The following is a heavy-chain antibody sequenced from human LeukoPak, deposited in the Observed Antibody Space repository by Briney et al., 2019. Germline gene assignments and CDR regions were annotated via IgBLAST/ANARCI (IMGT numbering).Heavy chain of an antibody. CDR1: GGSISSSNYY. D-gene: IGHD5-18*01. V-gene: IGHV4-39*07. CDR3: ARQSWIQLWLNLYMDV. Sequence: SETLSLTCTVSGGSISSSNYYWGWIRQPPGKGLEWIGTIYYSGSTYYNPSLKSRVTISVDTSKNQFSPKLSSVTAADTAVYYCARQSWIQLWLNLYMDVWGKGTTVTVSS. J-gene: IGHJ6*03. CDR2: IYYSGST.